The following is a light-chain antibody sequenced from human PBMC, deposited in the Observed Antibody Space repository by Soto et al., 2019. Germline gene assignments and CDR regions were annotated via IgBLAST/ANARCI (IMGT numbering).Light chain of an antibody. CDR1: QDIGSY. Sequence: IQVSQSPSSVSASVGDRVPITCRASQDIGSYLTWYQHKQGKAPKLLISTASSLQSGVPSRFSGSGSGTDLTITISCLQSEDFATYYCQQYYSYPRTFGQGTKVDIK. J-gene: IGKJ1*01. CDR2: TAS. CDR3: QQYYSYPRT. V-gene: IGKV1-8*01.